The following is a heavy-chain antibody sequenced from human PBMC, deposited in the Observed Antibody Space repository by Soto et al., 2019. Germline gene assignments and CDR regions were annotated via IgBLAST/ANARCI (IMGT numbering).Heavy chain of an antibody. J-gene: IGHJ4*02. Sequence: GGSLRLSCAASGFTFSGYGMHWVRQVPGKGLEWVAIIWNDGSKTFYGDSVKGRFTISRDNSKNTLSLQMNSLRVEDTAVYYCVRDGVGTTAYFGYLDYWGQGTQVTVSS. CDR3: VRDGVGTTAYFGYLDY. D-gene: IGHD1-26*01. V-gene: IGHV3-33*01. CDR1: GFTFSGYG. CDR2: IWNDGSKT.